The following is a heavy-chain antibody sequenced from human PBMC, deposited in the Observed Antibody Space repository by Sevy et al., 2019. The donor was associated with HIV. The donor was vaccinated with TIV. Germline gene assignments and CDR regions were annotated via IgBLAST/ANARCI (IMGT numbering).Heavy chain of an antibody. CDR2: LSGSGGST. CDR3: AKDQGDYVWGTFRDY. D-gene: IGHD3-16*02. V-gene: IGHV3-23*01. CDR1: GFTFSIYA. Sequence: RGSLRLSCAASGFTFSIYAMSWVRQAPGKGLEWVSGLSGSGGSTYYADSVKGRFTISRDNSKNTLYLQMNSLRAEDTAVYYCAKDQGDYVWGTFRDYWGQGTLVTVSS. J-gene: IGHJ4*02.